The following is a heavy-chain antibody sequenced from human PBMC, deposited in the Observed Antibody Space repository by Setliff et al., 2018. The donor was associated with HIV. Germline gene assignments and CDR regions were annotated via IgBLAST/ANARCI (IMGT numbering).Heavy chain of an antibody. CDR1: GLTVSQNH. CDR3: AREREYAEFYGNTHWFFDF. V-gene: IGHV3-53*01. Sequence: GESLKISCAASGLTVSQNHMTWVRQAPGKGLEWISVLYSDGKTYDADSVKGRFTISRDNSKNTVYLQMASLRAEDSAIYYCAREREYAEFYGNTHWFFDFWGRGILVTVSS. CDR2: LYSDGKT. D-gene: IGHD4-17*01. J-gene: IGHJ2*01.